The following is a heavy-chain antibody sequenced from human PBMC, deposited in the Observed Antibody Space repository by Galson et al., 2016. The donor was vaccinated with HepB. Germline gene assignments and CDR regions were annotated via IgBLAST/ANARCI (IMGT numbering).Heavy chain of an antibody. CDR2: MNPNNGNT. D-gene: IGHD3-22*01. V-gene: IGHV1-8*01. Sequence: SVKVSCKASGHTFSTYDINWVRQATGQGLEWMGWMNPNNGNTGYAQKFKGRVTMTRNTSISSTNYMELISLRSEDTAVYYCSTLSIDTSYALDVWGQGTTVTVSS. CDR3: STLSIDTSYALDV. CDR1: GHTFSTYD. J-gene: IGHJ6*02.